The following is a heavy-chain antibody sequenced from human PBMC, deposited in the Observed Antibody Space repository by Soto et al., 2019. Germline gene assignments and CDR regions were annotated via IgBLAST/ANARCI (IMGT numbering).Heavy chain of an antibody. D-gene: IGHD1-1*01. CDR1: GFTFSDYY. CDR2: ISSSGSTI. CDR3: ARDRTGTMYYFDY. Sequence: GGSLRLSCAASGFTFSDYYMSWIRQAPGKGLEWVSYISSSGSTIYYADSVKGQFTISRDNAKNSLYLQMNSLRAEDTAVYYCARDRTGTMYYFDYWGQGTLVTVSS. J-gene: IGHJ4*02. V-gene: IGHV3-11*01.